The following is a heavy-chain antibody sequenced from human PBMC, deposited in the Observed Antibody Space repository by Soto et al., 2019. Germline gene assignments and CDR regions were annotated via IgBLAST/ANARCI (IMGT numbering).Heavy chain of an antibody. CDR3: ASKNEDYGDYYFDY. V-gene: IGHV3-21*01. J-gene: IGHJ4*02. D-gene: IGHD4-17*01. Sequence: EVQLVESGGGLVKPGGSLRLSCAASGFTFSSYSMNWVRQAPGKGLEWVSSISSSSSYIYYADSVKGRFTISRDNAKNSLDLQMNSLRAEDTAVYYCASKNEDYGDYYFDYWGQGTLVTVSS. CDR1: GFTFSSYS. CDR2: ISSSSSYI.